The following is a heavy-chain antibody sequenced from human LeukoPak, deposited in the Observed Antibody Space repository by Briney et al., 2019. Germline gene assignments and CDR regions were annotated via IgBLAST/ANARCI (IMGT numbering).Heavy chain of an antibody. Sequence: SETLSLTCTVSGGSIFSYYWSWIRQPPGKGLEWMGYIYYSGSTNYNPSLKSRVTISVDTSKNQFSLRVSSVTAADTAVYYCARHLNNCGDDCYIFDYWGQGTLCTVSS. J-gene: IGHJ4*02. V-gene: IGHV4-59*08. CDR3: ARHLNNCGDDCYIFDY. CDR2: IYYSGST. D-gene: IGHD2-21*01. CDR1: GGSIFSYY.